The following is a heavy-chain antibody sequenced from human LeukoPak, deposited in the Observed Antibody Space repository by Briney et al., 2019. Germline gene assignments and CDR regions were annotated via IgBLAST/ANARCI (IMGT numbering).Heavy chain of an antibody. Sequence: ASVKVSCKASGFIFTTYDIGWVRQATGQGLEWMGWLNPNSGNAGYAQKFQGRVTISRNTSISTAYMELSSLRSDDTAIYYCARRKFLGWFDPWGQGTLVTVSS. CDR1: GFIFTTYD. D-gene: IGHD7-27*01. CDR2: LNPNSGNA. CDR3: ARRKFLGWFDP. V-gene: IGHV1-8*03. J-gene: IGHJ5*02.